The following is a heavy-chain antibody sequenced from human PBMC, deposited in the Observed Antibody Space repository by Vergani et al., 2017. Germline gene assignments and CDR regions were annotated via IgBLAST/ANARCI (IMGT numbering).Heavy chain of an antibody. CDR1: GFTFSSYA. D-gene: IGHD6-19*01. CDR3: AKDRRVAVAENRADDAFDI. V-gene: IGHV3-23*04. CDR2: ISGSGGST. J-gene: IGHJ3*02. Sequence: QLVESGGGLVQPGGSLRLSCAASGFTFSSYAMSWVRQAPGKGLEWVSAISGSGGSTYYADSVKGRFTISRDTSKNTLYLQMNSLRAEDTAVYYCAKDRRVAVAENRADDAFDIWGQGTMVTVSS.